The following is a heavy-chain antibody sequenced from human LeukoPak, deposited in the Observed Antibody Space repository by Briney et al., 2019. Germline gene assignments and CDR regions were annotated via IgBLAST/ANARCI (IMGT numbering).Heavy chain of an antibody. D-gene: IGHD2-15*01. CDR3: ARDSYHLDIVVVVAATHPYGAFDI. J-gene: IGHJ3*02. V-gene: IGHV3-21*01. CDR2: ISSSSSYI. CDR1: GFTFSSYS. Sequence: GGSLRLSCAASGFTFSSYSMNWVRQAPGKGLEWVSSISSSSSYIYYADSVEGRFTISRGNAKNSLYLQMNSLRAEDTAVYYCARDSYHLDIVVVVAATHPYGAFDIWGQGTMVTVSS.